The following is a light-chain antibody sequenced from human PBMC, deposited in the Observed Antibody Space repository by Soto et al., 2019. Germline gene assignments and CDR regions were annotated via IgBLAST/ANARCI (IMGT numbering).Light chain of an antibody. Sequence: QSALTQPRSVSGSAGQSVTISCTGASSDVGGYDYVSWIQQHPGKAPKFLIYDVSKRPSGVPDRFSGSKSGNSASLTISGLQTEDEADYYCCSYAGYYTWLFGGGTKLTVL. CDR3: CSYAGYYTWL. V-gene: IGLV2-11*01. CDR2: DVS. CDR1: SSDVGGYDY. J-gene: IGLJ2*01.